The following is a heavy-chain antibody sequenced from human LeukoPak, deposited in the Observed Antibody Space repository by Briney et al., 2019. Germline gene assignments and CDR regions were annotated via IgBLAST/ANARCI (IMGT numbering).Heavy chain of an antibody. J-gene: IGHJ5*02. V-gene: IGHV1-69*13. CDR2: IIPIFGTA. CDR3: AYSTYYDFLDWFDP. CDR1: GGTFSSYA. D-gene: IGHD3-3*01. Sequence: SVEVSCKASGGTFSSYAISWVRQAPGQGLEWMGGIIPIFGTANYAQKFQGRVTITADESTSTAYMELSSLRSEDTAVYYCAYSTYYDFLDWFDPWGQGTLVTVSS.